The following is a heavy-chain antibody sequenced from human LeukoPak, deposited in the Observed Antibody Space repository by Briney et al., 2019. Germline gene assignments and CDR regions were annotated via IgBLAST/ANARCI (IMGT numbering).Heavy chain of an antibody. Sequence: KPSETRSLTCAVYGGSFSGYYWSWIRQPPGKGLEWIGEINHSGSTNYNPSLKSRVTISVDTSKNQFSLKLSSVTAADTAVYYCAMILYGDREDYWGQGTLVTVSS. CDR2: INHSGST. CDR3: AMILYGDREDY. J-gene: IGHJ4*02. V-gene: IGHV4-34*01. CDR1: GGSFSGYY. D-gene: IGHD4-17*01.